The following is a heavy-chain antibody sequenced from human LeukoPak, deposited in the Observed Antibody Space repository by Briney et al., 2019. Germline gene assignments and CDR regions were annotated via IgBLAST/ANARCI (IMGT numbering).Heavy chain of an antibody. CDR2: IYYSGST. J-gene: IGHJ4*02. CDR3: ARSHYDIAAAGTHPIVDY. CDR1: GGSISSSSYY. Sequence: PSETLSLTCTVSGGSISSSSYYWGWIRQPPGKGLEWIGSIYYSGSTYYNPSLKSRVTISVDASKNQFSLKLSSVTAADTAVYYCARSHYDIAAAGTHPIVDYWGQGTLVTVSS. V-gene: IGHV4-39*07. D-gene: IGHD6-13*01.